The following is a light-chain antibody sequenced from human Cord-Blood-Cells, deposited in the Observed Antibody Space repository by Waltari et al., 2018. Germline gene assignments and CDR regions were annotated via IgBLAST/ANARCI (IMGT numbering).Light chain of an antibody. J-gene: IGKJ2*01. V-gene: IGKV4-1*01. CDR3: QQYYSTPYT. CDR1: QSVLYSSNNKNY. Sequence: DIVMTQSPDSLPVSLGERATINCKYSQSVLYSSNNKNYLAWYQQKPGQPPKLLIYWASTRESGVPDRFSGSGSGTDFPLTISSLQAEDVAVYYCQQYYSTPYTFGQGTKLEIK. CDR2: WAS.